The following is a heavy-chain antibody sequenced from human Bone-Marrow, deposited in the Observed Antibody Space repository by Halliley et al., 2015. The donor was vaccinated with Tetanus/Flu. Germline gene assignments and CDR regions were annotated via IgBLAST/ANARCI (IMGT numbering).Heavy chain of an antibody. CDR2: IYYTGRT. CDR1: GASIRSYY. Sequence: TLSLTCTVSGASIRSYYWSWIRQPPGKGLEWIGYIYYTGRTNYNPSLKSRVTMSVDTSRNQISLKLSSVTAAYAAVYYCARRKRTTASCCVENSSFSFGFDAWGQGTPVTVSS. D-gene: IGHD1-26*01. CDR3: ARRKRTTASCCVENSSFSFGFDA. J-gene: IGHJ5*01. V-gene: IGHV4-59*01.